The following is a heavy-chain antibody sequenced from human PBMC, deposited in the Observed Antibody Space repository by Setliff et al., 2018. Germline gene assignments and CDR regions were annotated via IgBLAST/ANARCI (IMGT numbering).Heavy chain of an antibody. CDR1: GGSISSSSYY. V-gene: IGHV4-39*07. Sequence: ETLSLTCTVSGGSISSSSYYWGWIRQPPGKGLEWIGSIYYSGSTYYNPSLKSRVTISVDTSKSQFSLKLSSVTAADTAVYYCARETSAARLWGPFDYWGQGTLVTVSS. J-gene: IGHJ4*02. CDR2: IYYSGST. D-gene: IGHD6-6*01. CDR3: ARETSAARLWGPFDY.